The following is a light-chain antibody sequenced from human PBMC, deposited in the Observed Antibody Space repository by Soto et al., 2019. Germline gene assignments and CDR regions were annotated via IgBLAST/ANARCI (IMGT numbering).Light chain of an antibody. J-gene: IGKJ4*01. CDR2: DAS. V-gene: IGKV3-11*01. CDR3: QQRSTGPPLT. Sequence: EIVLTQSPDTLSVSPGERATLACRASQSVDNYLAWYQQKPGQAPRLLIYDASTRASGIPARFSGSGSGTDFTLTISSLQPADFAVYYCQQRSTGPPLTFGGGTKVEIK. CDR1: QSVDNY.